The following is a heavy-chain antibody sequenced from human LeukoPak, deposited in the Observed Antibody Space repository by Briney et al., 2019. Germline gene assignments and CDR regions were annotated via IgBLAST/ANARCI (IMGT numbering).Heavy chain of an antibody. J-gene: IGHJ6*02. CDR3: AKERGNSYYYYGMDV. Sequence: GGSLRLSCSASGFTFSSYAMHWVRQAPGKGLEYVSAISSNGGSTYYADSVKGRFTISRDNSKNTLYLQMSSLRAEDTAVYYCAKERGNSYYYYGMDVWGQGTTVTVSS. V-gene: IGHV3-64D*06. D-gene: IGHD4-23*01. CDR2: ISSNGGST. CDR1: GFTFSSYA.